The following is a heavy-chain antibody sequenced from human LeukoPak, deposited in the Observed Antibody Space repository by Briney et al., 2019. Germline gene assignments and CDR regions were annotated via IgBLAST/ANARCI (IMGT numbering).Heavy chain of an antibody. CDR3: ARVAIVGATTFDY. CDR2: IYYSGST. D-gene: IGHD1-26*01. Sequence: PSETLSLTCTVSGGSISSYYWSWIRQPPGKGLEWIGYIYYSGSTNYNPSLKSRVTISVDTSKNQFSLKLSSVTAADTAVYYCARVAIVGATTFDYWGQGTLVTVSS. V-gene: IGHV4-59*01. J-gene: IGHJ4*02. CDR1: GGSISSYY.